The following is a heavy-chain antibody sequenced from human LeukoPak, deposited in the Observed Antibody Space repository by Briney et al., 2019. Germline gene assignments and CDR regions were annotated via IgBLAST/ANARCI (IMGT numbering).Heavy chain of an antibody. V-gene: IGHV1-69*13. Sequence: VKVSCKASGGTFSSYAISWVRQAPGQGLEWMGRIIPIFGTANYAQKFQGRVTITTDESTSTAYTELSSLRSEDTAVYYCARGVGREPFDYWGQGTLVTVSS. J-gene: IGHJ4*02. D-gene: IGHD1-14*01. CDR2: IIPIFGTA. CDR1: GGTFSSYA. CDR3: ARGVGREPFDY.